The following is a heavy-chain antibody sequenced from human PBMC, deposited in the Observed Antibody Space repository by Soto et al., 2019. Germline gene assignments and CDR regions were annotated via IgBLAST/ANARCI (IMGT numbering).Heavy chain of an antibody. J-gene: IGHJ4*02. V-gene: IGHV2-26*01. CDR3: ARIQPNSSTEDY. CDR2: SFSNDEK. Sequence: QVTLKESGPVLVKPTETLTLTCTVSGFSLSNARMGVSWIRQPPGKALEWLAHSFSNDEKSYSTSLKSRLTISKDTSQGQLVLTMTNMDPVDTATYYCARIQPNSSTEDYWGQGTLVTVSS. CDR1: GFSLSNARMG. D-gene: IGHD2-2*01.